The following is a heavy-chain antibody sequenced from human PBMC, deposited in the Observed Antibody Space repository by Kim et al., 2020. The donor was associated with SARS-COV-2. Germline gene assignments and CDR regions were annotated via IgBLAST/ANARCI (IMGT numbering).Heavy chain of an antibody. Sequence: GGSLRLSCAASGFTFSSYSMNWVRQAPGKGLEWVSSISSSSSYIYYADSVKGRFTISRDNAKNSLYLQMNSLRAEDTAVYYCAALVGVVVITGNWFDPWGQGTLVTVSS. CDR3: AALVGVVVITGNWFDP. CDR2: ISSSSSYI. J-gene: IGHJ5*02. V-gene: IGHV3-21*01. CDR1: GFTFSSYS. D-gene: IGHD3-22*01.